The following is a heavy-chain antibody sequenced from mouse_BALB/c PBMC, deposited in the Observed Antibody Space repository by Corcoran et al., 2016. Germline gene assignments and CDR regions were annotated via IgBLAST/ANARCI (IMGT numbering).Heavy chain of an antibody. Sequence: QIQLVQSGPELKKPGETVKISCKASGYTFTNYGMNWVKQAPGKGLKWMGWINTYTGEPTYADDFKGRFAFSLETSASTAYLQINNLKNEDMATYFCARYDYDGEGRDYWGQGTTLTVSS. D-gene: IGHD2-4*01. J-gene: IGHJ2*01. CDR3: ARYDYDGEGRDY. CDR1: GYTFTNYG. V-gene: IGHV9-1*02. CDR2: INTYTGEP.